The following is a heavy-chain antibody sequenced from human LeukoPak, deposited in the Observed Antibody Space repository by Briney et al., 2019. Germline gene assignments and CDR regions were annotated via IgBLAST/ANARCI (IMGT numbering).Heavy chain of an antibody. D-gene: IGHD4-17*01. CDR2: ISSSGSTI. J-gene: IGHJ4*02. CDR3: ARGPGHGHYFDY. Sequence: GGSLRLSCAASGFTFSSYEINWVRQAPGKGLEWVSYISSSGSTIYYADSVKGRFTISRDNAKNSLYLQMNSLRAEDTAVYYCARGPGHGHYFDYWGQGTLLTVSS. V-gene: IGHV3-48*03. CDR1: GFTFSSYE.